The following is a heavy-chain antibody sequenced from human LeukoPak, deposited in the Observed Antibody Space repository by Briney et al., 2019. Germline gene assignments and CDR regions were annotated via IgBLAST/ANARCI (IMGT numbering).Heavy chain of an antibody. J-gene: IGHJ6*02. D-gene: IGHD6-13*01. CDR3: ARLAGNSWYNGMDV. CDR1: GYSFNSYW. V-gene: IGHV5-51*01. CDR2: IYPGDSDT. Sequence: GESLKIPCKGSGYSFNSYWIGWVRQIPGKGLEWMGIIYPGDSDTTYRPSFQGQVTISADRSISTAYLQWSSLKASDSAMYYCARLAGNSWYNGMDVWGQGATVIVSS.